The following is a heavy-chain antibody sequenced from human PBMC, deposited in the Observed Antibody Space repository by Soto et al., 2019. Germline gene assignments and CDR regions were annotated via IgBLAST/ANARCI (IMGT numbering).Heavy chain of an antibody. D-gene: IGHD4-4*01. V-gene: IGHV1-18*04. Sequence: QLVQSGAEVKQPGASVKISCKASGYTFTSYGISWVRQAPGQGLEWMGWISAYNGNTNYAQKLQGRVTMTTDTSTSTAYMELRSLRSDDTAVYYCARNSNGVYYYYGMDVWGQGTTVTVSS. J-gene: IGHJ6*02. CDR1: GYTFTSYG. CDR3: ARNSNGVYYYYGMDV. CDR2: ISAYNGNT.